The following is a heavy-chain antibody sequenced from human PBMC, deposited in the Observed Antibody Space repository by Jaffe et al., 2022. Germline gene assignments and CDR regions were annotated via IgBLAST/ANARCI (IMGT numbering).Heavy chain of an antibody. J-gene: IGHJ4*02. D-gene: IGHD3-10*01. V-gene: IGHV3-49*04. CDR1: GFTFGDYA. CDR2: IRSKAYGGTT. Sequence: EVQLVESGGGLVQPGRSLRLSCTASGFTFGDYAMSWVRQAPGKGLEWVGFIRSKAYGGTTEYAASVKGRFTISRDDSKSIAYLQMNSLKTEDTAVYYCTRSPRRYYGSGSYYKNPPSFDYWGQGTLVTVSS. CDR3: TRSPRRYYGSGSYYKNPPSFDY.